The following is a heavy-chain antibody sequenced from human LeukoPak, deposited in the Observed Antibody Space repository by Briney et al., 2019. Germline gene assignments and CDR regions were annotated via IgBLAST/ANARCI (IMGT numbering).Heavy chain of an antibody. Sequence: GGSLRLSCAASGFTLSSYAMSWVRQAPGKGLEWVSAISGSGGSTYYADSVKGRFTISRDNSKNTLYLQMNSLRAEDTAVYYCARDQAPGIAAEGDAFDIWGQGTMVTVSS. CDR3: ARDQAPGIAAEGDAFDI. V-gene: IGHV3-23*01. CDR1: GFTLSSYA. J-gene: IGHJ3*02. D-gene: IGHD6-13*01. CDR2: ISGSGGST.